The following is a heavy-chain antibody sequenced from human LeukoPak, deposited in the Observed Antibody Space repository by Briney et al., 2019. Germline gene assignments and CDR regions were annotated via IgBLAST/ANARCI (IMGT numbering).Heavy chain of an antibody. CDR2: ISYDGSNK. CDR3: ARAIAVAGTY. Sequence: GGSLRLSCAASGFTFSSYAMHWVRQAPGKGLEWVAVISYDGSNKYYADSVKGRFTISRDDSKNTLYLQMNSLRAEDTAVYYCARAIAVAGTYWGQGTLVTVSS. V-gene: IGHV3-30-3*01. D-gene: IGHD6-19*01. J-gene: IGHJ4*02. CDR1: GFTFSSYA.